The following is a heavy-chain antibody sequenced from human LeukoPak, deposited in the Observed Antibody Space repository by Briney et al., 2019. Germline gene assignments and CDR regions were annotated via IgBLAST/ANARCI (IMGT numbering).Heavy chain of an antibody. CDR2: ISYDGSNK. CDR1: GFTLSSYG. CDR3: AKSPGPYYYYGMDV. Sequence: PGRSLRLSCAASGFTLSSYGMHWVRQAPGKGLEWVAVISYDGSNKYYADSVKGRFAISRDNSKNTLYLQMNSLRAEDTAVYYCAKSPGPYYYYGMDVWGQGTTVTVSS. J-gene: IGHJ6*02. D-gene: IGHD3-10*01. V-gene: IGHV3-30*18.